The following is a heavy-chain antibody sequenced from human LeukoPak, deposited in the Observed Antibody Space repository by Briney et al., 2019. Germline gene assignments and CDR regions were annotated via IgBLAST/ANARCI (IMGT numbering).Heavy chain of an antibody. Sequence: SETLSVTCTVSGGSINSYYWSWIRQPRGKGLEWIGYIYYSGSTNYNPSLKSRVTISVDTSKNQFSLKLSSVTAADTAVYYCARQLGYCSSTSCFNWFDPWGQGTLVTVSS. CDR2: IYYSGST. V-gene: IGHV4-59*08. CDR1: GGSINSYY. J-gene: IGHJ5*02. D-gene: IGHD2-2*01. CDR3: ARQLGYCSSTSCFNWFDP.